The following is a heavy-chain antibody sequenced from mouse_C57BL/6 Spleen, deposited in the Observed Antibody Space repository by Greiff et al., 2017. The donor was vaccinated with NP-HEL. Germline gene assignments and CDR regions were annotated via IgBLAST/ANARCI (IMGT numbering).Heavy chain of an antibody. CDR1: GYTFTSYW. CDR3: ARGQLRLPSAMDY. J-gene: IGHJ4*01. Sequence: QVQLQQPGAELVRPGSSVKLSCKVSGYTFTSYWMHWVKQRPIQGLEWIGNIDPSDSETHYNQKFKDKATLTVDKSSSTAYMQLSSLTSEDSAVYYCARGQLRLPSAMDYWGQGTSVTVSS. D-gene: IGHD3-2*02. CDR2: IDPSDSET. V-gene: IGHV1-52*01.